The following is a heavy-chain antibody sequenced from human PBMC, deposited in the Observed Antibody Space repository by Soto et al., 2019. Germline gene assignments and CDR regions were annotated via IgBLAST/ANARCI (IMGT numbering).Heavy chain of an antibody. Sequence: GASLKVSCKASGYIFXSYGMCWVRQAPGQGLEWMGWTSASNGNKKYAQKFQGRVTMTTDTSTSTVYMELTSLRSDDTAVYYCAREYCRSTNCYGPDYWGQGTLVTVSS. V-gene: IGHV1-18*01. D-gene: IGHD2-2*01. J-gene: IGHJ4*02. CDR3: AREYCRSTNCYGPDY. CDR2: TSASNGNK. CDR1: GYIFXSYG.